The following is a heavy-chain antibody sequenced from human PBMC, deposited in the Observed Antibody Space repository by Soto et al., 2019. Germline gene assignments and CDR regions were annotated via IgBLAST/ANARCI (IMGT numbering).Heavy chain of an antibody. CDR3: ARVTPGNNLYYFSGLDF. CDR2: ISYEGSNT. Sequence: PGGSLRLSCVASGFTFDSYGIHWVRQAPGKGLQWVALISYEGSNTYYADSVRGRFTISRDNSKNTLYLQMDTLRPDDTGVYYCARVTPGNNLYYFSGLDFWGQGTSVTVSS. D-gene: IGHD1-1*01. CDR1: GFTFDSYG. V-gene: IGHV3-30*04. J-gene: IGHJ6*02.